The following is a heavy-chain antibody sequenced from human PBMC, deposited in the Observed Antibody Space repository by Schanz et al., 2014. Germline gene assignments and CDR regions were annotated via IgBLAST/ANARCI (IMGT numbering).Heavy chain of an antibody. Sequence: QVQLQESGPGLVKPSQTLSLTCAVSGGSISRGGYSWSWIRKPPGKGLEWIGYIFFRGSTYYNPSPKSRVTISIDTSKNQFPLRLPSVTAADTAVYYCYGMDVWGQGTTVTVSS. V-gene: IGHV4-30-4*07. J-gene: IGHJ6*02. CDR1: GGSISRGGYS. CDR3: YGMDV. CDR2: IFFRGST.